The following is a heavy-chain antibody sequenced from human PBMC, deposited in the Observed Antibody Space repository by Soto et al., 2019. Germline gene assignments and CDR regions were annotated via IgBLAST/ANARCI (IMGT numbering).Heavy chain of an antibody. CDR3: ARGLRGIVVAGFQHAFDI. Sequence: ASVKVSCKASGYTFTSYGISWVRQAPGQGLEWMGWISAYNGNTNYAQKLQGRVTMTTDTSTSTAYMELRSLRSDDTAVYYCARGLRGIVVAGFQHAFDIWGQGTMVTVSS. D-gene: IGHD6-19*01. J-gene: IGHJ3*02. CDR1: GYTFTSYG. V-gene: IGHV1-18*01. CDR2: ISAYNGNT.